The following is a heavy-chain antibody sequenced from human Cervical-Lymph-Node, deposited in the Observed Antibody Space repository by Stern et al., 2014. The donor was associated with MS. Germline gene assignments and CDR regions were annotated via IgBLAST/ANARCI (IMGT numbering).Heavy chain of an antibody. Sequence: QVQLQESGPRLVKASQTLSLTCTVSAGSVTTEGYYWSWIRQHPVKGLEWIGYIHYSGNTHYNPSLKSRVTISVDTSKNQFALKLSSVTAADTAVYYCASPTGHWGQGALVTVSS. CDR1: AGSVTTEGYY. CDR3: ASPTGH. J-gene: IGHJ1*01. CDR2: IHYSGNT. V-gene: IGHV4-31*03. D-gene: IGHD1-1*01.